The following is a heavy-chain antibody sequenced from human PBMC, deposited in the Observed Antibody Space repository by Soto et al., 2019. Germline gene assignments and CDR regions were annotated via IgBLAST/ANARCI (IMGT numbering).Heavy chain of an antibody. CDR3: AREGVWSGSPYIDY. Sequence: QVQLQESGPGLVKPSQTLSLTCSVSGGSISSGDYYWSWIRQPPGKGLEWIGYIYYSGRTYYNPSLKSRVTISVDTSKNQFSLKLSSVTAADTAVYYCAREGVWSGSPYIDYWGQGTLVTVSS. V-gene: IGHV4-30-4*01. J-gene: IGHJ4*02. CDR1: GGSISSGDYY. CDR2: IYYSGRT. D-gene: IGHD3-3*01.